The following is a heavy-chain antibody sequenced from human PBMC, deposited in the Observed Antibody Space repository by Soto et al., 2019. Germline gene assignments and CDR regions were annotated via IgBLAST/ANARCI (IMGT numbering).Heavy chain of an antibody. J-gene: IGHJ4*02. V-gene: IGHV3-33*01. Sequence: GGSLRLSCAASGFTFSSYGMHWVRQAPGKGLEWVAVIWYDGSNKYYADSVKGRFTISRDNSKNTLYLQMNSLRAEDTAVYYCARFPGPGIAVIIDYWGQGTLVTVSS. CDR2: IWYDGSNK. D-gene: IGHD6-19*01. CDR3: ARFPGPGIAVIIDY. CDR1: GFTFSSYG.